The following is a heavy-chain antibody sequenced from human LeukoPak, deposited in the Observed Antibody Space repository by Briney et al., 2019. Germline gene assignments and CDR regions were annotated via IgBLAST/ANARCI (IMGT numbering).Heavy chain of an antibody. Sequence: SETLSLTCTVSGGSISSYYWSWIRQPPGKGLEWIGYIYYSGSTNYNPSLKSRATISVDTSKNQFSLKLSSVTAADTAVYYCASWAVGSSGYYKYWGQGTLVTVSS. V-gene: IGHV4-59*08. J-gene: IGHJ4*02. CDR1: GGSISSYY. D-gene: IGHD3-22*01. CDR2: IYYSGST. CDR3: ASWAVGSSGYYKY.